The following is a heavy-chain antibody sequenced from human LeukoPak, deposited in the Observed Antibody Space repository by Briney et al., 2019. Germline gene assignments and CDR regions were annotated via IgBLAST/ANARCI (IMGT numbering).Heavy chain of an antibody. J-gene: IGHJ6*02. Sequence: QSGGSLRLSCAASGFTFRNYAMSWVRQAPGKGLEWVSGINSDGSSTTYADSVKGRFTISRDNAKNTLYLQMNNLRAEDTAVYYCARGRYYGMDVWGQGTTVTVSS. CDR3: ARGRYYGMDV. CDR2: INSDGSST. CDR1: GFTFRNYA. V-gene: IGHV3-74*03.